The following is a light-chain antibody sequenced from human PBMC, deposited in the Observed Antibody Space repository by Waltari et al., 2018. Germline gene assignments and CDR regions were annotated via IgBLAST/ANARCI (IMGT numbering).Light chain of an antibody. J-gene: IGKJ4*01. CDR3: QQRANWPPLT. CDR2: HAS. CDR1: HSVSTF. V-gene: IGKV3-11*01. Sequence: EIFLTQSPATLSLAPGERATLSCRASHSVSTFLAWYQQKPGQAPRLLIYHASTRATGVPARFSGSGSGTDFTLTISSLEPEDFGVYYCQQRANWPPLTFGGGTKVEI.